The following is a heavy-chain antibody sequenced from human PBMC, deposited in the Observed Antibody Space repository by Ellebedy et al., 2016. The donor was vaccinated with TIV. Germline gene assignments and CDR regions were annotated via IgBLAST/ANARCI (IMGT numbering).Heavy chain of an antibody. D-gene: IGHD3-22*01. V-gene: IGHV4-59*11. CDR2: IYYSGST. J-gene: IGHJ4*02. CDR3: ARGTDTSGYYSRFDF. Sequence: SETLSLXCTVSGGYLRSHYWNWIRQPPGKGLEWIGYIYYSGSTKYNPSLKSRVTMSVDTSKNQFSLKVSSVTAADTAVYYCARGTDTSGYYSRFDFWGQGTLVTVSS. CDR1: GGYLRSHY.